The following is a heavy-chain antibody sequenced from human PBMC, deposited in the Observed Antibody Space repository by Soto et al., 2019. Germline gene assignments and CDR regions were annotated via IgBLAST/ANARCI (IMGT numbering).Heavy chain of an antibody. CDR3: ARGGIVVVIDYYYYGIDV. V-gene: IGHV1-3*01. Sequence: ASVKVSCKASGYTFTSYAMHWVRQAPGQRLEWMGWINAGNGNTKYSQKFQGRATITRDTSASTAYMELSSLRSEDTAVYYCARGGIVVVIDYYYYGIDVWGQGTPVTVSS. CDR1: GYTFTSYA. D-gene: IGHD3-22*01. CDR2: INAGNGNT. J-gene: IGHJ6*02.